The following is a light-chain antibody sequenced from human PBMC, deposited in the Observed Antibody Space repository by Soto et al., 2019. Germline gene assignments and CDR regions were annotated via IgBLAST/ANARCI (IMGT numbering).Light chain of an antibody. CDR1: TSDIDNYDR. CDR3: SLYTSNGSLS. V-gene: IGLV2-18*01. CDR2: DVN. J-gene: IGLJ1*01. Sequence: QSPLTQPPSVSGSPGQSVTISCTGTTSDIDNYDRVSWYQQAPGTAPKLIIYDVNNRPSGAPDRFSGSTSGNTASLTISRLQAEDETDYFCSLYTSNGSLSFGPGTKLTVL.